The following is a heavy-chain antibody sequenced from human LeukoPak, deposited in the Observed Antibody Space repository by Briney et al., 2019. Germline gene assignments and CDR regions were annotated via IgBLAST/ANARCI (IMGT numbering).Heavy chain of an antibody. D-gene: IGHD3-3*01. V-gene: IGHV1-46*01. CDR3: ARDRGYYDFWSGGNWFDP. Sequence: ASVKVSCKASGGTFSSYAISWVRQAPGQGLEWMGIINPSGGSTSYAQKFQGRVTMTRDTSTSTVYMELSSLRSEDTAVYYCARDRGYYDFWSGGNWFDPWGQGTLVTVSS. CDR2: INPSGGST. CDR1: GGTFSSYA. J-gene: IGHJ5*02.